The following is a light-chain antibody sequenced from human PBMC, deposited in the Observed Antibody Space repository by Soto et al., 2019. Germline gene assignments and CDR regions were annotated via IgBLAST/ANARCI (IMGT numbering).Light chain of an antibody. Sequence: IVMTQPPATLSVSPVDRATLSCSASQTVSSNLAWYQQKLGQAPRLLIYGASTRATGVPARFSGSGSGTEFTLTISSLQSEDFAVYYCQQYNVWHPWTFGQGTKVDI. CDR2: GAS. CDR1: QTVSSN. V-gene: IGKV3-15*01. CDR3: QQYNVWHPWT. J-gene: IGKJ1*01.